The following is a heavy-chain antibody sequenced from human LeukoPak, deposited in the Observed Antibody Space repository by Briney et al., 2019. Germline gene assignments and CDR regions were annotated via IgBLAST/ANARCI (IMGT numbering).Heavy chain of an antibody. CDR3: ARPRGYSGYEWFNWFDP. J-gene: IGHJ5*02. V-gene: IGHV4-34*01. CDR1: GGSFSGYY. D-gene: IGHD5-12*01. Sequence: SETLSLTCAVYGGSFSGYYWSWIRQPPGKGLECIGEINHSRSTNYNPSLKSRVTISVDTSKNQFSLKLSSVTAADTAVYYCARPRGYSGYEWFNWFDPWGQGTLVTVSS. CDR2: INHSRST.